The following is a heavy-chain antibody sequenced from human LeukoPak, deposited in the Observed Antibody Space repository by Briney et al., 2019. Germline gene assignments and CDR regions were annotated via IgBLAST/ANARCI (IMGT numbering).Heavy chain of an antibody. CDR1: GYTFTSYD. V-gene: IGHV1-8*01. D-gene: IGHD6-13*01. J-gene: IGHJ5*02. Sequence: ASVKVSCKASGYTFTSYDINWVRQATGQGLEWMGWMNPNSGNTGYAQKFQGRVTMTRNTSISTAYMELSSLRSEDTAVYYCARRRPMAAAGTWWFDPWGQGTLVTVS. CDR2: MNPNSGNT. CDR3: ARRRPMAAAGTWWFDP.